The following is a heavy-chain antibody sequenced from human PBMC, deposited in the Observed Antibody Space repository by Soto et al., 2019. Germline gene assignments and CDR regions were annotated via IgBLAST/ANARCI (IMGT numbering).Heavy chain of an antibody. CDR2: ILPIFGTA. V-gene: IGHV1-69*12. J-gene: IGHJ4*02. CDR1: GGTFSSYA. Sequence: QVQLVQSGAEVKKPGSSVKVSCKASGGTFSSYAISWVRQAPGQGLEWMGGILPIFGTANYAQKFQGRVTSTADESTSTAYMELSSLRSEDTAVYYCARGPRSYPEEWLDDYWGQGTLVTVSS. CDR3: ARGPRSYPEEWLDDY. D-gene: IGHD6-19*01.